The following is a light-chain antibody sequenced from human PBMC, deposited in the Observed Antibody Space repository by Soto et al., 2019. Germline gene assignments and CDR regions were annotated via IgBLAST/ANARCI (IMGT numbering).Light chain of an antibody. CDR2: GAS. V-gene: IGKV3-20*01. CDR1: QSVSSSY. J-gene: IGKJ4*02. Sequence: EIVLTQSPGTLSLSPGERATLSCRASQSVSSSYLAWYQQKPGQAPRLLIYGASSRATGIPDRFGGSGSGTAFTLTIGSLEADGFGVYYCQQYGSSPLLTFGGGTKVEIK. CDR3: QQYGSSPLLT.